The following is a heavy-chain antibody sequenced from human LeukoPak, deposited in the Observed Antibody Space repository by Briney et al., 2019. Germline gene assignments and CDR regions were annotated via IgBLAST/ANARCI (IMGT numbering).Heavy chain of an antibody. CDR3: AKAHSSSWYYFGD. CDR1: GFTFSSYA. Sequence: GGSLRLSCAASGFTFSSYAMGWVRQAPGKGLEWVSAISGSGGSTYYADSVKGRFTISRDNSKGTLYMQMNSLRAEDTAVYYCAKAHSSSWYYFGDWGQGARVTVSS. CDR2: ISGSGGST. V-gene: IGHV3-23*01. J-gene: IGHJ4*02. D-gene: IGHD6-13*01.